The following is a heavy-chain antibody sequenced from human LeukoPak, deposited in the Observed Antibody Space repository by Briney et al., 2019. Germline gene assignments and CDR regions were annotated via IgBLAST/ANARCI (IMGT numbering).Heavy chain of an antibody. Sequence: GGSLRLSCAASGFTVSTNYMSWVRQAPGKGLEWLSVIYSGGSTYYADSVKGRFTISRDNSKNTVYLQMNSLRGEDTAVYYCARDRMLYYFDYWGQGTLVTVSS. CDR2: IYSGGST. V-gene: IGHV3-66*01. D-gene: IGHD3-16*01. CDR3: ARDRMLYYFDY. J-gene: IGHJ4*02. CDR1: GFTVSTNY.